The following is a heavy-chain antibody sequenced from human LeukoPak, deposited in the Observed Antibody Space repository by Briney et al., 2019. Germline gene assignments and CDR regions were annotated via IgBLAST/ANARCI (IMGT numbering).Heavy chain of an antibody. D-gene: IGHD4-17*01. CDR1: GFTFSSYG. V-gene: IGHV3-33*06. J-gene: IGHJ3*02. CDR3: AKLQLRTTVTTTLFDAFDI. CDR2: IWYDGSNK. Sequence: PGRSLRLSCAASGFTFSSYGMHWVRQAPGKGLEWVAVIWYDGSNKYYADSVKGRFTISRDNSKNTLYLQMNSLRAEDTAVYNCAKLQLRTTVTTTLFDAFDIWGQGTMVTVSS.